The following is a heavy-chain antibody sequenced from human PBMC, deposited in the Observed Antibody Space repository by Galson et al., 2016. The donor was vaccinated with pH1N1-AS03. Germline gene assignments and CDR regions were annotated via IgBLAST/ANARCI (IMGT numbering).Heavy chain of an antibody. CDR2: IFPGEFDT. CDR1: GYSFTNYW. V-gene: IGHV5-51*01. D-gene: IGHD6-19*01. Sequence: QSGAEVKKPGESLKISCKASGYSFTNYWIAWVRQMPGKGLEWMGIIFPGEFDTRYSPSFQGQVTISADKSISTAYLEWSSLTASDTAMYYCARSLTSGWNAYDAFDIWGQGTLVTVSS. CDR3: ARSLTSGWNAYDAFDI. J-gene: IGHJ3*02.